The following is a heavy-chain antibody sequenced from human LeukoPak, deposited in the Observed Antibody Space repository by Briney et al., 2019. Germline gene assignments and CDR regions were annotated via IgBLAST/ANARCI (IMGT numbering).Heavy chain of an antibody. CDR2: IYYSGST. Sequence: SETLSLTCTVSGGSISSSGCYWGWIRQPPGEGLEWIGTIYYSGSTYYNPSLKSRVTISVDTSKNQFSLNLTSVTAADTAVYYCARSFPGAVFLDYWGQGTLVTVPS. CDR3: ARSFPGAVFLDY. D-gene: IGHD2-8*01. V-gene: IGHV4-39*01. J-gene: IGHJ4*02. CDR1: GGSISSSGCY.